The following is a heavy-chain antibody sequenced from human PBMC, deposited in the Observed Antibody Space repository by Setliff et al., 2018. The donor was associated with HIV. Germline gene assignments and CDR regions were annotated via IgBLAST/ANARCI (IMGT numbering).Heavy chain of an antibody. CDR2: IYSGGST. CDR1: GFTVSSNY. CDR3: ARDQWGYSYGYYYYDIDV. J-gene: IGHJ6*03. Sequence: LRLSCAASGFTVSSNYMSWVRQAPGKGLEWVSVIYSGGSTYYADSVKGRFTISRDNSKKTLYLQMNSLRAEDTAVYYCARDQWGYSYGYYYYDIDVWGKGTTVTVSS. V-gene: IGHV3-53*05. D-gene: IGHD5-18*01.